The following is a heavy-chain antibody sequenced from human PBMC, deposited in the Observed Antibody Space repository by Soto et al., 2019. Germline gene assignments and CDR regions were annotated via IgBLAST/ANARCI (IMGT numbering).Heavy chain of an antibody. D-gene: IGHD3-9*01. Sequence: SETLSLTCAVYGGSFSGYYWSWIRQPPGKGLEWIGEINHSGSTNYNPSLKSRVTISVDTSKNQFSLKLSSVTAADTAVYYCARGPTPLRYFDWLGSYYYGMDVWGHGTTVTVSS. CDR3: ARGPTPLRYFDWLGSYYYGMDV. CDR1: GGSFSGYY. J-gene: IGHJ6*02. CDR2: INHSGST. V-gene: IGHV4-34*01.